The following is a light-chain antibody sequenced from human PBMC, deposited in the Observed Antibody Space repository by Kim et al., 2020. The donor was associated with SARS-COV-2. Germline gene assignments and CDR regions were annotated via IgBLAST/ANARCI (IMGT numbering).Light chain of an antibody. CDR1: SLRSYY. V-gene: IGLV3-19*01. Sequence: ALGQKGKITCQGDSLRSYYASWYQQKPGPAPVLVIYGKNNRPSGIPDRFSGSSSGNTASLTITGAQAEDEADYYCNSRDSSGNHWVFGGGTQLTVL. CDR3: NSRDSSGNHWV. J-gene: IGLJ3*02. CDR2: GKN.